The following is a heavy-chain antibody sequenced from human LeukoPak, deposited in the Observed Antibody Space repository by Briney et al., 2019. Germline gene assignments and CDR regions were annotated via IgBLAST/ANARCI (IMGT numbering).Heavy chain of an antibody. V-gene: IGHV4-59*05. CDR3: ARQGVGATDF. J-gene: IGHJ4*02. D-gene: IGHD1-26*01. CDR1: GGSISRYY. CDR2: IFYSGST. Sequence: PSETLSLTCTVSGGSISRYYWSWIRQPPGKGLEWIGSIFYSGSTHYNPSLQSRITISADTSKGQFSLKLSSVTAADTAVYYCARQGVGATDFWGQGSLVTVSS.